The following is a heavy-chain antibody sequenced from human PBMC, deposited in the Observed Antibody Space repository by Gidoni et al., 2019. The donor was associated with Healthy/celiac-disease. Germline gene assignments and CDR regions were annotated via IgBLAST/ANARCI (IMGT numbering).Heavy chain of an antibody. V-gene: IGHV3-66*01. Sequence: EVQLVESGGGLVQPGGSLRLSCAASGFTVSSNYMSWVRQAPGKGLGWVSVIYSGGSTYYADSVKGRFTISRDNSKNTLYLQMNSLRAEDTAVYYCARDPGYCSGGSCYTNDAFDIWGQGTMVTVSS. J-gene: IGHJ3*02. CDR3: ARDPGYCSGGSCYTNDAFDI. CDR1: GFTVSSNY. CDR2: IYSGGST. D-gene: IGHD2-15*01.